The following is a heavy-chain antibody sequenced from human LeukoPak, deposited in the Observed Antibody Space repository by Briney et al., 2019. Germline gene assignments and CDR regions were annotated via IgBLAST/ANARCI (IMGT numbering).Heavy chain of an antibody. CDR2: ISYSGSP. D-gene: IGHD6-19*01. J-gene: IGHJ5*02. CDR1: GGSISSDY. V-gene: IGHV4-59*12. CDR3: AREDSSGWSTWFDP. Sequence: SETLSLTCSVSGGSISSDYWSWIRQPPGKGLEWVAFISYSGSPDYNPSLTSRVTISIDTSKNQFSLKLTSVTAADTAVYYCAREDSSGWSTWFDPWGQGTLVTVSS.